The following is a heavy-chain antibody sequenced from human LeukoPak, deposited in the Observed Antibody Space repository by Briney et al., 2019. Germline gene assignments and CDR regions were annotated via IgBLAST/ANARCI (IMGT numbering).Heavy chain of an antibody. CDR2: FDAEDGET. CDR1: GYTLTEIS. J-gene: IGHJ4*02. D-gene: IGHD3-22*01. Sequence: ASVKVPCKVSGYTLTEISMHWVRQAPGKGLEWMGGFDAEDGETIYAQKFQGRVTMTEDTSTDTAYMELSSLRSEDTAVYYCATDPLLGKYDSSGYLDYWGQGTLVTVSS. CDR3: ATDPLLGKYDSSGYLDY. V-gene: IGHV1-24*01.